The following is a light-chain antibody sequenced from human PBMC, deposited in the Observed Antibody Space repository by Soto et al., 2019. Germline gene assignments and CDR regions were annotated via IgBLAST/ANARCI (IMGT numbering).Light chain of an antibody. J-gene: IGLJ2*01. Sequence: QAVVTQSSSASASLGSSVKLTCTLSSGHSSYIIAWHHQQPGKAPRYLMKLEGSGSYNKGSGVPDRFSGSSSGADRYLTISHLQFEDEANYYCETWDSNTRVFGGGTKLTVL. CDR1: SGHSSYI. CDR2: LEGSGSY. CDR3: ETWDSNTRV. V-gene: IGLV4-60*02.